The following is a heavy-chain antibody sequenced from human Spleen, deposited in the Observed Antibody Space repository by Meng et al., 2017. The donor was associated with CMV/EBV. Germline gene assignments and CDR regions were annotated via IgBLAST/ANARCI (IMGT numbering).Heavy chain of an antibody. CDR2: IYSGGDT. Sequence: GESLKISCAASGFTFSSYSMSWVRQAPGKGLEWVSLIYSGGDTYYADSVKGRFTISRDSSKNTLYLQMNNLRAEDTAVYYCARGYSSNWSYFFDYWGQGALVTVSS. CDR3: ARGYSSNWSYFFDY. D-gene: IGHD6-13*01. V-gene: IGHV3-53*01. J-gene: IGHJ4*02. CDR1: GFTFSSYS.